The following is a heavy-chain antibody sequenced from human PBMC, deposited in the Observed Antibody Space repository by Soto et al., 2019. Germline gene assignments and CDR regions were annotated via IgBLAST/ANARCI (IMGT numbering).Heavy chain of an antibody. J-gene: IGHJ6*02. CDR1: GGSISYA. D-gene: IGHD3-22*01. Sequence: SETLSLTCTVSGGSISYAMSWIRQPPGKGLEWIGSIYYSGNTYYNPSLKSRVTMSVDMSKNQFSLKLSSVTAADTAVYYCARHAHYDSSGYYYYYYGMDVWGQGTTVTVSS. V-gene: IGHV4-39*01. CDR3: ARHAHYDSSGYYYYYYGMDV. CDR2: IYYSGNT.